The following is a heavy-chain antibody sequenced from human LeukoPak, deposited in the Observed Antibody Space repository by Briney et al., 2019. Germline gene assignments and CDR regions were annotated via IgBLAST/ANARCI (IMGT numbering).Heavy chain of an antibody. V-gene: IGHV3-64D*06. CDR1: RFNFSSSL. D-gene: IGHD2-8*01. Sequence: GGSLKVSCSASRFNFSSSLMFWVRQAPGKGLEYVAAISGNGAYTYHSDTVYGRFTISRDNSKNTPYLQMTSLRPEDTALYYCVKDNGHGGFDYWGQGTLVPVSS. J-gene: IGHJ4*02. CDR2: ISGNGAYT. CDR3: VKDNGHGGFDY.